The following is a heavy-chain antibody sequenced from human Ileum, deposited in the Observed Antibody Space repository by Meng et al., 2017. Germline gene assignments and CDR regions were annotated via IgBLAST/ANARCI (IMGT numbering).Heavy chain of an antibody. D-gene: IGHD3-10*01. CDR1: SGSISSSIW. V-gene: IGHV4-4*02. J-gene: IGHJ4*02. Sequence: QVQLQESGPGLVKPSGTLSLTCAVSSGSISSSIWWSWVRQPPEKGLEWIGEIHHSGTTNYSPSLKSRLTISVDKSKNQFSLKLQSVTAADTAVYFCARGVVSGSHYNTYWGQGILVTVSS. CDR2: IHHSGTT. CDR3: ARGVVSGSHYNTY.